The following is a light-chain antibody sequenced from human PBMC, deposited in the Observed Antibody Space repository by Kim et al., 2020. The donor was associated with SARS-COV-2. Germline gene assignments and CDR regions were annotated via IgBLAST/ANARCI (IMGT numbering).Light chain of an antibody. CDR2: GAS. CDR1: QTIKNNY. J-gene: IGKJ1*01. V-gene: IGKV3-20*01. Sequence: APGEKSTPSCRASQTIKNNYLAWYQQTPGQAPRLLIYGASIRATGIPDRFSGSGSGTDFTLTISRLEPEDFAVFFCQQYASSPQTFGQGTKVEIK. CDR3: QQYASSPQT.